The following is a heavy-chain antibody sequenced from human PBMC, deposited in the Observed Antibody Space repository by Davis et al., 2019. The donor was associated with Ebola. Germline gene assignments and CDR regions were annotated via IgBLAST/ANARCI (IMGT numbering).Heavy chain of an antibody. Sequence: ASVKVSCKASGYIFTSYAMHWVRQAPGQRLEWMRWINAGNGNTKYSQKFQGRVTITADESTSTAYMELSSLRSEDTAVYYCARWIIAAAGELHYWGQGTLVTVSS. CDR1: GYIFTSYA. V-gene: IGHV1-3*01. D-gene: IGHD6-13*01. J-gene: IGHJ4*02. CDR3: ARWIIAAAGELHY. CDR2: INAGNGNT.